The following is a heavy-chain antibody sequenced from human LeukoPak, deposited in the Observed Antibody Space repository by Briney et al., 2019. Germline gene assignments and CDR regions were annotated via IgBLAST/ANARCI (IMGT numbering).Heavy chain of an antibody. V-gene: IGHV4-31*03. Sequence: SETLSLTCTVSGGSISSGGYYWSWIRQHPGKGLEWIGYIYYSGSTYYNPSLKSRVTISVDTSKNQFSLKLSSVTAADTAVYYCARERARILTGYDWFDPWGQGTLVTVSS. CDR3: ARERARILTGYDWFDP. J-gene: IGHJ5*02. CDR2: IYYSGST. CDR1: GGSISSGGYY. D-gene: IGHD3-9*01.